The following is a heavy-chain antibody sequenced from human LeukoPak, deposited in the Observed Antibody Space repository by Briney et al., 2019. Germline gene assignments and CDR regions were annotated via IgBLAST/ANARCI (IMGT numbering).Heavy chain of an antibody. Sequence: GGSLRLPCAASGFTFDDYGMSWVRQAPGKGLEWVSGINWNGGSTGYADSVKGRFTISRDNAKNSLYLQMNSLRAEDTALYYCARSGYDFWSGYQYYFDYWGQGTLVTVSS. D-gene: IGHD3-3*01. CDR1: GFTFDDYG. CDR2: INWNGGST. J-gene: IGHJ4*02. V-gene: IGHV3-20*04. CDR3: ARSGYDFWSGYQYYFDY.